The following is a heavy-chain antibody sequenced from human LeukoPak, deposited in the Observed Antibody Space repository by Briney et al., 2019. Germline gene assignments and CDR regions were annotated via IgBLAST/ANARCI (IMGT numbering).Heavy chain of an antibody. CDR3: ARDRSGRRFGELFGLDY. Sequence: SQTLSLTCAISGDSVSTSNAAWNWIRQSPSRGLEWLGRTYYRSKWYNDYAVSVKSRITINPDTSKNQFSLQLNSVTPEDTAVYYCARDRSGRRFGELFGLDYWGQGTLVTVSS. V-gene: IGHV6-1*01. CDR2: TYYRSKWYN. J-gene: IGHJ4*02. CDR1: GDSVSTSNAA. D-gene: IGHD3-10*01.